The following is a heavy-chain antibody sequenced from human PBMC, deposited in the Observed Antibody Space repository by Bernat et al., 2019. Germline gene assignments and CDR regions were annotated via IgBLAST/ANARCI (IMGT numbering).Heavy chain of an antibody. CDR3: ARADYDFWEGMDV. J-gene: IGHJ6*02. CDR1: GFTFSSYA. CDR2: ISYDGSNK. Sequence: QVQLVESGGGVVQPGRSLRLSCAASGFTFSSYAMHWVRQAPGKGLEWVAVISYDGSNKYYADSVKGRFTISRDNAKNSLYLQMNGLRAGDTAVYYCARADYDFWEGMDVWGQGTTVTVSS. D-gene: IGHD3-3*01. V-gene: IGHV3-30-3*01.